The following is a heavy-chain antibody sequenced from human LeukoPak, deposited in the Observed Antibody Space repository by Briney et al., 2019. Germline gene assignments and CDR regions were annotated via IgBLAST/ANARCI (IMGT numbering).Heavy chain of an antibody. Sequence: PGGSLRLSCVVSGFTFSSYGMHWVRQAPGKGLEWVAVISYDGSNKYYADSVKGRFTISRDNSKNTLYLEMNSLRAEDTAVYYCAKDMRGSAGPFDYWGQGTLVTVSS. CDR1: GFTFSSYG. CDR2: ISYDGSNK. D-gene: IGHD5-12*01. CDR3: AKDMRGSAGPFDY. J-gene: IGHJ4*02. V-gene: IGHV3-30*18.